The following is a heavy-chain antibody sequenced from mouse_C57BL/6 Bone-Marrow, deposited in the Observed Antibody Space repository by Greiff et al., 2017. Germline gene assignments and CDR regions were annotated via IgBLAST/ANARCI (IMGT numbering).Heavy chain of an antibody. V-gene: IGHV1-62-2*01. CDR1: GYTFTEYT. Sequence: QVQLQQSGAELVKPGASVKLSCKASGYTFTEYTIHWVKQRSGQGLEWIGWFYPGSGSIKYNEKFKDKATLTADKSSSTVYMELSRLTSEDSAVYFCARHEGGYYGSSQAWFAYWGQGTLVTVSA. CDR3: ARHEGGYYGSSQAWFAY. CDR2: FYPGSGSI. J-gene: IGHJ3*01. D-gene: IGHD1-1*01.